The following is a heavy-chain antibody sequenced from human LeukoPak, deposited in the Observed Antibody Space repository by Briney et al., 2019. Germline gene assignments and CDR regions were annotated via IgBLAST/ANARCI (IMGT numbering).Heavy chain of an antibody. CDR1: GGSFSGYY. V-gene: IGHV4-34*01. J-gene: IGHJ4*02. D-gene: IGHD5-12*01. CDR3: ARDLGYSAYELPSGYFDY. Sequence: SETLSLTCAVYGGSFSGYYWSWIRQPPGKGLEWIGETNHSGSTNYNPSLKSRVTISVDTSKNQFSLKLSSVTAADTAVYYCARDLGYSAYELPSGYFDYWGQGTLVTVSS. CDR2: TNHSGST.